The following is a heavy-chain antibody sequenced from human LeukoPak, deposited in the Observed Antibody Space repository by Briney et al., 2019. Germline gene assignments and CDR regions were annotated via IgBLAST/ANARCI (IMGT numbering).Heavy chain of an antibody. J-gene: IGHJ1*01. CDR2: IYYSGTT. D-gene: IGHD2-15*01. CDR1: GGSISSGGYY. V-gene: IGHV4-31*03. CDR3: VCGSSYSSEYFQH. Sequence: SQTLSLTCTVSGGSISSGGYYWSWIRQHPGKGLEWIGYIYYSGTTDYNPFLKSRVTISIDTSKNQFSLKLSSVTAADTAVYYCVCGSSYSSEYFQHWGQGTLVTVSS.